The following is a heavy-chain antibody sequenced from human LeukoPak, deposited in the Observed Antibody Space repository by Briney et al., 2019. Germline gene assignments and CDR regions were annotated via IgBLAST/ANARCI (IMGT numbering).Heavy chain of an antibody. Sequence: ASVKVSCKASGYTFTSYDINWVRQATGQGLEWMGWMNPNSGNTGYAQKFQGRVTMTRNTSISTAYMELSSLRSEDTAVYYCARAWRYSGSYYPAEYYYYYYMDVWGKGTTVTISS. CDR3: ARAWRYSGSYYPAEYYYYYYMDV. D-gene: IGHD1-26*01. CDR1: GYTFTSYD. J-gene: IGHJ6*03. V-gene: IGHV1-8*01. CDR2: MNPNSGNT.